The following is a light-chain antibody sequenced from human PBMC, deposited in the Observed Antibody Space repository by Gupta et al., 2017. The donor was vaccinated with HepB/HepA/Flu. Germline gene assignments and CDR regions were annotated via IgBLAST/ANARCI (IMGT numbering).Light chain of an antibody. CDR1: QTIGNS. Sequence: DILLTQSPATLSMSPGERVILTCRASQTIGNSIAWYQVKPGQAPRLLIYRAATRDTDAPARFSGSGSGTMFTLTISSLQAEDCELYYCHQDNNWLWTFGQGTKLEIK. CDR3: HQDNNWLWT. CDR2: RAA. J-gene: IGKJ1*01. V-gene: IGKV3-15*01.